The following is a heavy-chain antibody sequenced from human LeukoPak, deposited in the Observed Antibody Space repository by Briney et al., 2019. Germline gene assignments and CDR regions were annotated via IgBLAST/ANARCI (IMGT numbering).Heavy chain of an antibody. Sequence: PSQTLSLTCTVSGGSISSGDYYWSWIRQPPGTGLEWIGYIYYSGSTNYNPSLKSRVTISVDTSKNQFSLKLSSVTAADTAVYYCARLGRGSYYDYWGQGTLVTVSS. CDR2: IYYSGST. J-gene: IGHJ4*02. D-gene: IGHD3-16*01. CDR3: ARLGRGSYYDY. V-gene: IGHV4-61*08. CDR1: GGSISSGDYY.